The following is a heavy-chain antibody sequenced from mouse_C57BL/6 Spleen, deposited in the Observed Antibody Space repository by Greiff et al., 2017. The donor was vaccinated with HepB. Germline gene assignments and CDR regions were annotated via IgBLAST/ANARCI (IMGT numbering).Heavy chain of an antibody. Sequence: EVQLQQSGPELVKPGASVKISCKASGYTFTDYYMNWVKQSHGKSLEWIGDINPNNGGTSYNQKFKGKATLTVDKSSSTAYMELRSLTSEDSAVYYCAIIYYDYCDYWGQGTTLTVSS. D-gene: IGHD2-4*01. CDR1: GYTFTDYY. V-gene: IGHV1-26*01. CDR3: AIIYYDYCDY. J-gene: IGHJ2*01. CDR2: INPNNGGT.